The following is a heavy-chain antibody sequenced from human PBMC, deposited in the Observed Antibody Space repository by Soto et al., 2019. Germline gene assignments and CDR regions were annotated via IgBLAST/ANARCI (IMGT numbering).Heavy chain of an antibody. CDR1: GFTFSSYG. J-gene: IGHJ3*02. D-gene: IGHD3-22*01. V-gene: IGHV3-33*01. CDR3: ARDYYDSSGPFDI. Sequence: PGGSLRLSCAASGFTFSSYGMHWVRQAPGKGLESVAVIWYDGSNKYYADSVKGRFTISRDNSKNTLYLQMNSLRAEDTAVYYCARDYYDSSGPFDIWGQGTMVTVSS. CDR2: IWYDGSNK.